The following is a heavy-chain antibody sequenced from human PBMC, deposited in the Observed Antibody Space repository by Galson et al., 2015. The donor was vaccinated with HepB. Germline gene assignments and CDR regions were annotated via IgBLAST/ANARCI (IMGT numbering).Heavy chain of an antibody. J-gene: IGHJ4*02. D-gene: IGHD7-27*01. CDR3: AKANWGSTPDF. V-gene: IGHV3-23*01. Sequence: SLRLSCAASGITLSSYTMNWVRQAPGKGLEWVSSISGGTTYYEDSVKGRFTISRDNSKNTLYLQMNSLRSEDTAVYYCAKANWGSTPDFWGQGTLVTVSS. CDR1: GITLSSYT. CDR2: ISGGTT.